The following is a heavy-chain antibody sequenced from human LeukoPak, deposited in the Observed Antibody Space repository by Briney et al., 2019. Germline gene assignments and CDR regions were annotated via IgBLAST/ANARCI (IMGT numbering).Heavy chain of an antibody. CDR1: GFTFSSYG. CDR2: ISYDGSNK. J-gene: IGHJ4*02. V-gene: IGHV3-30*03. CDR3: ASEHDY. Sequence: GGSLRLSCAASGFTFSSYGMHWVRQAPGKGLEWVAVISYDGSNKYYADSVKGRFTISRDNSKNTLYLQMNSLRAEDTAVYYCASEHDYWGQGTLVTVSS.